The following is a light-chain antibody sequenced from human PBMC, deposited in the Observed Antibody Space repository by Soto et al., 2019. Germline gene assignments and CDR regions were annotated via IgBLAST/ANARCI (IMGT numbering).Light chain of an antibody. Sequence: DIQMTQSPSTLSASVGDRVTITCRASQSISSWLAWYQQKPGKAPKLLIYKASSLESGVPSRFSGSVSGTEFTLTISSLQPDDFATYYCQQYGTFGQGTKVEIK. J-gene: IGKJ1*01. CDR1: QSISSW. V-gene: IGKV1-5*03. CDR3: QQYGT. CDR2: KAS.